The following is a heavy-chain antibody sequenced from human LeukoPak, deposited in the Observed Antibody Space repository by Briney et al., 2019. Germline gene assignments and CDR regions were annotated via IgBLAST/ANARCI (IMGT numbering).Heavy chain of an antibody. CDR2: IYYSGST. D-gene: IGHD5-18*01. CDR1: GGSISSGGYY. J-gene: IGHJ4*02. Sequence: SETLSLTCTVSGGSISSGGYYRSWSRQHPGKGLEWSVYIYYSGSTYYNPSLKSRVTISVDTSKNQFSLKLSSVTAADPAVYYCAGENDTAMVTSDYWGQGTLVTVSS. CDR3: AGENDTAMVTSDY. V-gene: IGHV4-31*03.